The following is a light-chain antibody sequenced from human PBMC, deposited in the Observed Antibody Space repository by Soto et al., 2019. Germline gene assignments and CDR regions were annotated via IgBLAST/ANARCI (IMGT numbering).Light chain of an antibody. CDR1: QSINSN. J-gene: IGKJ3*01. CDR2: RAS. CDR3: QQYKNWPPAFT. Sequence: IVMTQSPATLSVSPGERATLSCRASQSINSNLAWYQQKPGQAPRLLMFRASIRATGFPARFSGSGSGTEFTLTISSLQSEDFAVYYCQQYKNWPPAFTFGPGTKVDIK. V-gene: IGKV3-15*01.